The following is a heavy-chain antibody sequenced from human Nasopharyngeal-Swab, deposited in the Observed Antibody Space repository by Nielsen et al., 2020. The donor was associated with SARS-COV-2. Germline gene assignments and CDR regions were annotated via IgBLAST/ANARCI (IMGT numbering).Heavy chain of an antibody. V-gene: IGHV3-15*01. Sequence: GESLKISCAASGFTFSSYEMNWVRQAPGKGLEWVGRIKSKTDGGTTDYAAPVKGRFTISRDDSKNTLYLQMNSLKTEDTAVYYCTTVPPGGYYYGMDVWGQGATVTVSS. CDR2: IKSKTDGGTT. CDR1: GFTFSSYE. J-gene: IGHJ6*02. CDR3: TTVPPGGYYYGMDV.